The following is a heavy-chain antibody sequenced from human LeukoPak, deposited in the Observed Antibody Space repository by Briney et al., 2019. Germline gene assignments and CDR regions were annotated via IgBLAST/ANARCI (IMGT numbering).Heavy chain of an antibody. Sequence: SGTLSLTCAVSGGSISSSNWWSWVRQPPGKGLEWIGEIYHSGSTNYNPSLQSRVTISLDKSKNQFSLRLTSVTAADTAVYYCARGGPPMVTRFDYWGQGILVTVSS. J-gene: IGHJ4*02. CDR2: IYHSGST. CDR1: GGSISSSNW. D-gene: IGHD4-17*01. CDR3: ARGGPPMVTRFDY. V-gene: IGHV4-4*02.